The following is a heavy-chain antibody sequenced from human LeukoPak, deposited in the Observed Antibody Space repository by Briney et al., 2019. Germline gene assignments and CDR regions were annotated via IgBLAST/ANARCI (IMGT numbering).Heavy chain of an antibody. V-gene: IGHV3-21*01. Sequence: PGGSLRLSRAASGFTFSSYSMNWVRQAPGKGLEWVSSISSSSSYIYYADSVKGRFTISRDNAKNSLYLQMNSLRAEDTAVYYCARDIVSYYDSSGQPIWGQGTLVTVSS. D-gene: IGHD3-22*01. CDR1: GFTFSSYS. J-gene: IGHJ4*02. CDR3: ARDIVSYYDSSGQPI. CDR2: ISSSSSYI.